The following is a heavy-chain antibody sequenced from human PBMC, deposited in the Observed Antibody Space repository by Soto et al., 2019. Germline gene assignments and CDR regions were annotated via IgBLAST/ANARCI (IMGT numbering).Heavy chain of an antibody. Sequence: GASVKVSCKASGYTFTSYGISWVRQAPGQGLEWMGWISAYNGNTNYAQKLQGRVTMTTDTSTCTAYMELRSLRSDDTAVYYCARERFGELLFEYYFDYWGQGTLVTVSS. CDR3: ARERFGELLFEYYFDY. D-gene: IGHD3-10*01. CDR1: GYTFTSYG. V-gene: IGHV1-18*01. CDR2: ISAYNGNT. J-gene: IGHJ4*02.